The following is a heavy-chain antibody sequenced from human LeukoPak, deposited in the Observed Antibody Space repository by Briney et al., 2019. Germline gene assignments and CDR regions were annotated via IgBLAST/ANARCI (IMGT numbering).Heavy chain of an antibody. Sequence: SETLSLTCTVSGGSISSGGYSWSWLRQHPGKRLEWIGYIYYSGSTYYNPSLKSRVTISVDTSKNQFSLKLSSVTAADTAVYYCARTPARITMIVVVHPYFDYWGQGTLVTVSS. CDR2: IYYSGST. V-gene: IGHV4-31*03. D-gene: IGHD3-22*01. CDR1: GGSISSGGYS. J-gene: IGHJ4*02. CDR3: ARTPARITMIVVVHPYFDY.